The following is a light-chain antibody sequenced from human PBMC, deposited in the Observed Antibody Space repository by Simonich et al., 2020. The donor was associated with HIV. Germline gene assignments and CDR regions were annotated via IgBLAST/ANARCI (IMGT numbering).Light chain of an antibody. CDR1: QSVLYSSNTKHS. J-gene: IGKJ2*01. Sequence: DIVMTQSPDSLAVSLGERATINCKSSQSVLYSSNTKHSLAWYQHKPGKPPKLLIYWTSTRESGVPDRFSGSGSGTDFTLTISSLQAEDVAVYYCQQYSITPPGYTFGQGTKLEIK. CDR2: WTS. CDR3: QQYSITPPGYT. V-gene: IGKV4-1*01.